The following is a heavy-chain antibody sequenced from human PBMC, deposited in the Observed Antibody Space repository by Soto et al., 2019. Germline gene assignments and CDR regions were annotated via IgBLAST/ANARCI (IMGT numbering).Heavy chain of an antibody. J-gene: IGHJ5*02. CDR1: GGSVNTGSYY. CDR2: IYYSGST. CDR3: ARWVPGSPNWFDP. Sequence: QVQLQESGPGLVKPSETLSLTCTVSGGSVNTGSYYWSWIRQPPGKGLEWIGYIYYSGSTNYNPSLTRRVTISVDTSKNPFSLKLSSVTAADTAVYYCARWVPGSPNWFDPWGQGTLVTVSS. D-gene: IGHD1-1*01. V-gene: IGHV4-61*01.